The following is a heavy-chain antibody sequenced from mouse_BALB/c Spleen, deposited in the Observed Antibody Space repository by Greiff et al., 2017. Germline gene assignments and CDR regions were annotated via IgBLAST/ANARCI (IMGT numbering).Heavy chain of an antibody. V-gene: IGHV1-31*01. J-gene: IGHJ2*01. CDR1: GYSFTGYY. CDR2: INPYNGAT. Sequence: EVQLQQSGPELVKPGASVKISCKASGYSFTGYYMHWVKQSHVKSLEWIGRINPYNGATSYNQNFKDKASLTVDKSSSTAYMELHSLTSEDSAVYYCARDYYGSSYKDYWGQGTTLTVSS. D-gene: IGHD1-1*01. CDR3: ARDYYGSSYKDY.